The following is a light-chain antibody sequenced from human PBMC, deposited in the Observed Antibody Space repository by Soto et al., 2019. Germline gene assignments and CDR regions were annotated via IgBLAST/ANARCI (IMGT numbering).Light chain of an antibody. CDR2: AAS. CDR3: QQTYSTPGT. J-gene: IGKJ1*01. Sequence: DIQMTQSPSPLSASVGDSVTITWRASQTIKTYLNWYRHKPGEAPKLLIYAASRLQTGVPSRFSGSGSAPFFTLSISSLHTEDFATYYCQQTYSTPGTFGQGTKVEV. CDR1: QTIKTY. V-gene: IGKV1-39*01.